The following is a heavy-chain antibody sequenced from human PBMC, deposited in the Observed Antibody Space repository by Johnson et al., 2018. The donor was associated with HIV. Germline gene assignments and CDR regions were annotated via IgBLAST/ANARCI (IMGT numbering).Heavy chain of an antibody. J-gene: IGHJ3*02. D-gene: IGHD2-2*01. Sequence: MLLVESGGDSVQPGGSLRLSCAASGFTFSSHWMHWVRQVPVKGLVWVARINSDGSIINYADSVKGRLTISRDNANNTLFLQMNSLRAEDTAVYYCARVAPAHDAFDIWGQGTMVTVSS. CDR2: INSDGSII. V-gene: IGHV3-74*01. CDR1: GFTFSSHW. CDR3: ARVAPAHDAFDI.